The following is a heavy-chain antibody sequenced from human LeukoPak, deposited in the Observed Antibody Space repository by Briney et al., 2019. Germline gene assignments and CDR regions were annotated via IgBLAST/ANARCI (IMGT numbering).Heavy chain of an antibody. Sequence: SVKVSCKASGCTFTSSAMQWVRQARGQRLEWIGWIVVGSGNTSYAQKFQERVTITRDMSTSTAYMELSSLRSEDTAVYYCAASVDCSSTSCYNIPFDYWGQGTLVTVSS. J-gene: IGHJ4*02. CDR3: AASVDCSSTSCYNIPFDY. CDR1: GCTFTSSA. D-gene: IGHD2-2*01. CDR2: IVVGSGNT. V-gene: IGHV1-58*02.